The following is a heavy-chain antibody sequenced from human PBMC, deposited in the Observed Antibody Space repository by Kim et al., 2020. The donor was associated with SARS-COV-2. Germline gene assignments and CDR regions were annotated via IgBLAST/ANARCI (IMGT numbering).Heavy chain of an antibody. Sequence: GGSLRLSCAASGFTFSSYGMHWVRQAPGKGLEWVAVIWYDGSNKYYADSVKGRFTISRDNSKNTLYLQMNSLRAEDTAVYYCAREGRSGSYYVLEYNWFDPWGQGTLVTVSS. D-gene: IGHD1-26*01. CDR3: AREGRSGSYYVLEYNWFDP. J-gene: IGHJ5*02. CDR1: GFTFSSYG. V-gene: IGHV3-33*01. CDR2: IWYDGSNK.